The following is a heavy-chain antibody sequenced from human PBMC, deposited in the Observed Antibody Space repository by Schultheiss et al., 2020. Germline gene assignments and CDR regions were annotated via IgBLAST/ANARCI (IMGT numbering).Heavy chain of an antibody. CDR1: GFTFSSYS. V-gene: IGHV3-21*01. CDR3: AGDTTPQLLWFGELTL. CDR2: ISSSSSYI. D-gene: IGHD3-10*01. J-gene: IGHJ4*02. Sequence: GGSLRLSCAASGFTFSSYSMNWVRQAPGKGLEWVSSISSSSSYIYYADSVKGRFTISRDNSKNTLFLQMNSLRAEDSAVYYCAGDTTPQLLWFGELTLWGQGTLVTVSS.